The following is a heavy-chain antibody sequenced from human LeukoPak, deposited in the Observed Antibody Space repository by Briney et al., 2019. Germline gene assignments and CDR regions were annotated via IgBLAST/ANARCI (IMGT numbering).Heavy chain of an antibody. J-gene: IGHJ4*02. Sequence: GGSLRLSCAASGFTFSSYAMSWVRQAPGKGLEWVANIKQDGSEKYYVDSVKGRFTISRDNAKNSLYLQMNSLRAEDTAVYYCARELGYFDYWGQGTLVTVSS. CDR2: IKQDGSEK. D-gene: IGHD3-16*01. CDR1: GFTFSSYA. CDR3: ARELGYFDY. V-gene: IGHV3-7*01.